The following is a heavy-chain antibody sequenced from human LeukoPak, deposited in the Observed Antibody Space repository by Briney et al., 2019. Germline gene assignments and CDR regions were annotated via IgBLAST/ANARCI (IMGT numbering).Heavy chain of an antibody. CDR1: GFTFGDYA. CDR2: IRSKAYGGTT. V-gene: IGHV3-49*04. J-gene: IGHJ6*03. Sequence: TGGSLRLSCTASGFTFGDYAMSWVRQAPGKGLEWVGFIRSKAYGGTTEYAASVKGRFTISRDDSKSIAYLQMNSLKTEDTAVYYCTIAARPWKNGYYYYYYMDVWGKGTTVTVSS. D-gene: IGHD6-6*01. CDR3: TIAARPWKNGYYYYYYMDV.